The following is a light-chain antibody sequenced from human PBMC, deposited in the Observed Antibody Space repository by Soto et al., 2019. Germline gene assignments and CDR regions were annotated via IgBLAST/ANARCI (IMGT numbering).Light chain of an antibody. J-gene: IGLJ1*01. CDR3: SSYTTSGTLV. Sequence: QSVLTQPASVSGSPGQSITISCTGTSGDVGGYNYVSWYQQHPGKAPKLMIYEVSNRPSGVSNCFSGSKSGNTASLTISGLQAEDEADYYCSSYTTSGTLVFGTGTKLTVL. CDR1: SGDVGGYNY. CDR2: EVS. V-gene: IGLV2-14*01.